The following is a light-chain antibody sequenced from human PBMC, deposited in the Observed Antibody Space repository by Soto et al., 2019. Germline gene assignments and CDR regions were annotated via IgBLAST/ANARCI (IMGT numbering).Light chain of an antibody. CDR2: EVS. Sequence: QSALTQPASVSGAPGQSITISCTGTSSDVGSYNLVSWYQQHPGKAPKLMIYEVSKRPSGVSNRFSGSKSGNTASLTISGLQAEDEADNYCCSYAGSSTSAVFGGGTQLTVL. J-gene: IGLJ7*01. V-gene: IGLV2-23*02. CDR1: SSDVGSYNL. CDR3: CSYAGSSTSAV.